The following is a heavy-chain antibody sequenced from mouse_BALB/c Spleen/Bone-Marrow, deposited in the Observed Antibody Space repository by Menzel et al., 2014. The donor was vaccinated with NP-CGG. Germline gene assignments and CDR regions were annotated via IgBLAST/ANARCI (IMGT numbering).Heavy chain of an antibody. J-gene: IGHJ1*01. CDR2: ISSDSDTI. V-gene: IGHV5-17*02. Sequence: DVKLVESGGGLVQPGGSRKPSCTASGFTFSSFGMHWVRQAPEKGLEWVAYISSDSDTIYYADTVKGRFTISRDNPKNTLFLQMTSLRSEDTAMYYCTRDHDYDWYFDVWGAGTTVTVSS. CDR1: GFTFSSFG. CDR3: TRDHDYDWYFDV. D-gene: IGHD2-4*01.